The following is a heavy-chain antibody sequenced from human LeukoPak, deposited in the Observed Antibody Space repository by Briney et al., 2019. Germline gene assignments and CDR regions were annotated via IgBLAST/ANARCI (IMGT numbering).Heavy chain of an antibody. D-gene: IGHD4-11*01. V-gene: IGHV3-30-3*01. CDR3: ARTGPDYTYYYYYGMDV. CDR2: ISYDGSNK. Sequence: GGSLRLSCAASGFTFSSYAMHWVRQAPGKGLEWVAVISYDGSNKYYADSVKGRFTISRDNSKNTLYLQMNSLRAEDTAVYYCARTGPDYTYYYYYGMDVWGQGTMVTVSS. CDR1: GFTFSSYA. J-gene: IGHJ6*02.